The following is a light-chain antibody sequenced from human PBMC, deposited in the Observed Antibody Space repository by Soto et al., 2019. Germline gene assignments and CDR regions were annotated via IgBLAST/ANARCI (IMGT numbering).Light chain of an antibody. Sequence: DIQMNQSPSSLSASVGDRVTIRCRASQTVRTYLNWYQQKRGKAPILLIYAASRLPSAVPPRFTGAGSEADFTLTISSLQPEDFGTYYCQQTYSTPITFGQGTRLEI. CDR3: QQTYSTPIT. J-gene: IGKJ5*01. V-gene: IGKV1-39*01. CDR2: AAS. CDR1: QTVRTY.